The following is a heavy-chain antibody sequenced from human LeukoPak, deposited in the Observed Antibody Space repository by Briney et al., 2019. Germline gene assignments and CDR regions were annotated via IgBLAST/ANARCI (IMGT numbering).Heavy chain of an antibody. CDR2: IYYSGST. CDR3: ARDHYYDSSTS. V-gene: IGHV4-59*12. Sequence: SETLSLTCTVSGGSISSYYWSWIRQPPGKGLEWIGYIYYSGSTNYNPSLKSRVTISVDTSKNQFSLKLSSVTAADTAVYYCARDHYYDSSTSWGQGTLVTVSS. CDR1: GGSISSYY. J-gene: IGHJ4*02. D-gene: IGHD3-22*01.